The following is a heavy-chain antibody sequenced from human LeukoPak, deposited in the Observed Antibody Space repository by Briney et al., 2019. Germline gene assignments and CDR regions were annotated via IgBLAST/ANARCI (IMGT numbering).Heavy chain of an antibody. J-gene: IGHJ4*02. CDR1: GYSFTNYW. D-gene: IGHD5-18*01. CDR2: IYPGDSDT. CDR3: ARKTFSYGPYYFDY. V-gene: IGHV5-51*01. Sequence: GESLKISCKTSGYSFTNYWIAWVRQMPGKGLEWMGIIYPGDSDTTYSPSFQGQVTISVDKSISTAYLQWSSLKASDTAVYYCARKTFSYGPYYFDYWGQGTLLTVSS.